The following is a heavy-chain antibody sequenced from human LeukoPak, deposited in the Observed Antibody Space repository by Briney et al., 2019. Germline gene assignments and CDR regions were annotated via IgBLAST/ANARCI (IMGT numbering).Heavy chain of an antibody. J-gene: IGHJ6*03. D-gene: IGHD1-26*01. CDR1: GFTFSNYW. Sequence: GGSLRLSCAASGFTFSNYWMHWVRQDPGKGQVWVSYINPDGSNTNYADSVKGRFTISRDNAKNALYLQMNSLRAEDTAVYYCARDPYSGSYGNYYYYFMDVWGKGTTVTISS. CDR2: INPDGSNT. CDR3: ARDPYSGSYGNYYYYFMDV. V-gene: IGHV3-74*01.